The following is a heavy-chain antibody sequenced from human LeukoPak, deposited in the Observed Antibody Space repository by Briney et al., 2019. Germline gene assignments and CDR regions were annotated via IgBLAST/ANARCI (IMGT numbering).Heavy chain of an antibody. D-gene: IGHD6-19*01. CDR3: ARGRSSGWLIDY. CDR1: GGSISSYY. V-gene: IGHV4-59*01. J-gene: IGHJ4*02. Sequence: SETLSLTCTVSGGSISSYYWSWIRQPPGKGLEWIGYIYSSGSTNYNPSLKSRVTISVDTSKNQFSLQLSSVTAADTAVYYCARGRSSGWLIDYWGQGTLVTVSS. CDR2: IYSSGST.